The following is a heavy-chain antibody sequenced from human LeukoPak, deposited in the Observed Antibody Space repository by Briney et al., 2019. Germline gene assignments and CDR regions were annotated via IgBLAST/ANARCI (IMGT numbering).Heavy chain of an antibody. Sequence: ASVKVSCKASGYTFTDYYIHWVRQAPGQGLEWMGWINPKTGSTNHPQKFQGRVTMTRDTSISTVNMELSRLRSDDTAVYFCARDLDDAFDIWGQGTVVTVSS. CDR3: ARDLDDAFDI. D-gene: IGHD1-1*01. CDR1: GYTFTDYY. J-gene: IGHJ3*02. CDR2: INPKTGST. V-gene: IGHV1-2*02.